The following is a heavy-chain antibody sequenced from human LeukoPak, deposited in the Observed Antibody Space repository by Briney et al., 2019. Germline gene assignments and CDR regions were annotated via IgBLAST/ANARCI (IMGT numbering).Heavy chain of an antibody. J-gene: IGHJ5*02. CDR3: AKDLLLLLNWFDP. CDR2: INSDGGTT. Sequence: QPGGSLRLSCGASGFTFGTYWMHWVRQAPGKGLVWVSGINSDGGTTTYADSVKGRFTISRDNAKNTLYLQMNNLRAEDTAVYYCAKDLLLLLNWFDPWGQGTLVTVSS. CDR1: GFTFGTYW. D-gene: IGHD1-26*01. V-gene: IGHV3-74*01.